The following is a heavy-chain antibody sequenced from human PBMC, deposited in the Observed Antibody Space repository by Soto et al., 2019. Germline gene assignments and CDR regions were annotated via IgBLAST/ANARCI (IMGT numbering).Heavy chain of an antibody. CDR3: ARVGWGYAF. CDR1: GYSISSGYY. Sequence: LSLTCAVSGYSISSGYYWGWIRQPPGKGLEWIGSIYHSGSTYYNPSLKSRVTISVDTSKNQFSLKLSSVTAADTAVYYCARVGWGYAFWGQGTLVTVSS. V-gene: IGHV4-38-2*01. J-gene: IGHJ4*02. D-gene: IGHD5-12*01. CDR2: IYHSGST.